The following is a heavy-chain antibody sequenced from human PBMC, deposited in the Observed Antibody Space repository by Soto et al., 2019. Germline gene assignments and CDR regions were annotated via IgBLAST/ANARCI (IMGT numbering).Heavy chain of an antibody. CDR2: IYPGDSDT. V-gene: IGHV5-51*01. CDR1: GYSFTSYW. CDR3: AGGLYGPDYXYYYMDV. J-gene: IGHJ6*03. D-gene: IGHD3-10*01. Sequence: GESLKISCKGSGYSFTSYWIGWVRQMPGKGLEWMGIIYPGDSDTRYSPSFQGQVTISADKSISTAYLQWSSLKAADTAMYYCAGGLYGPDYXYYYMDVWGKGTTVTVSS.